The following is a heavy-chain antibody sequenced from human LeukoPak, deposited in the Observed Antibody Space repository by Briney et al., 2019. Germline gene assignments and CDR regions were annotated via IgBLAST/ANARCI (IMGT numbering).Heavy chain of an antibody. CDR1: GRTFSTYS. CDR2: ISSSSSTI. V-gene: IGHV3-48*02. D-gene: IGHD6-6*01. CDR3: AREYSSSWGKALDY. J-gene: IGHJ4*02. Sequence: PAGSLRLSCAVSGRTFSTYSMNWVRQAPGKGLEWVSYISSSSSTIYYAYSVKRRFTISRDNAKNSLHLQMNTLRDEDMAVYYCAREYSSSWGKALDYWGQETVVTLSS.